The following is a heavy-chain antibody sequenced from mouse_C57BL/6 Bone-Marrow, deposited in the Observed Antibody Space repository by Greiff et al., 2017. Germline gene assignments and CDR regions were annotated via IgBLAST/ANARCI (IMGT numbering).Heavy chain of an antibody. J-gene: IGHJ4*01. CDR3: AKSNWDAAMDY. Sequence: VKLQESGAELARPGASVKLSCKASGYTFTSYGISWVKQRTGQGLEWIGEIYPRSGNTYYNEKFKGKATLTADKSSSTAYMELRSLTSEDSAVYFCAKSNWDAAMDYWGQGTSVTVSS. CDR2: IYPRSGNT. V-gene: IGHV1-81*01. D-gene: IGHD4-1*01. CDR1: GYTFTSYG.